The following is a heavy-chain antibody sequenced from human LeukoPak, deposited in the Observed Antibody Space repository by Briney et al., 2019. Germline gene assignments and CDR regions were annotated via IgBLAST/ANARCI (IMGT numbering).Heavy chain of an antibody. V-gene: IGHV1-69*13. CDR2: IIPIFGTA. J-gene: IGHJ6*02. D-gene: IGHD4-23*01. CDR1: GGTFSSYA. CDR3: ARVIRWIYYYYGMDV. Sequence: ASVTVSCTASGGTFSSYAISWVRQAPGQGLEWMGGIIPIFGTANYAQKFQGRVTITADESTSTAYMELSSLRSEDTAVYYCARVIRWIYYYYGMDVWGQGTTVTVSS.